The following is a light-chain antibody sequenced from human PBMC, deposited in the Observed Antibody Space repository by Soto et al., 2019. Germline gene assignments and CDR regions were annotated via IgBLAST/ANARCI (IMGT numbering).Light chain of an antibody. CDR1: QSVSSY. CDR2: DAS. Sequence: EIVLTHSAATLSFSPGEIATLSFRASQSVSSYLAWYQQKPGQAPRLLIYDASNRATGIPARFSGSGSGTDFTLTISSLEPEDFAVYYCQQRSNWPRTFGQGTKVDIK. V-gene: IGKV3-11*01. J-gene: IGKJ1*01. CDR3: QQRSNWPRT.